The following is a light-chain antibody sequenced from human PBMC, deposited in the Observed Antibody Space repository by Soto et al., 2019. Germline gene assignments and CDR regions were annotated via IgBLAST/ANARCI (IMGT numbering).Light chain of an antibody. CDR1: NIGSNS. CDR2: DDS. V-gene: IGLV3-21*02. Sequence: SYELTQPPSVSVAPGQTARITCGGNNIGSNSVHWYQQKSGQAPVLVVFDDSDRPSGIPERFSGSNSGNTATLTIRRVEAGDEADYYCQVWDSSSDHVVFGGGTKLTVL. J-gene: IGLJ2*01. CDR3: QVWDSSSDHVV.